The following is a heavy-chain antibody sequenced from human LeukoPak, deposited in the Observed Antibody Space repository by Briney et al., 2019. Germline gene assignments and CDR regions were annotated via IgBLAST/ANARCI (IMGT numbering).Heavy chain of an antibody. CDR1: GYTFTSYA. CDR2: IIPIFGTA. J-gene: IGHJ4*02. V-gene: IGHV1-69*13. CDR3: AREGRHDSSGYPRKTFDY. Sequence: SVKVSCKASGYTFTSYAISWVRQAPGQGLEWMGGIIPIFGTANYAQKFQGRVTITADESTSTAYMELSSLRSEDTAVYYCAREGRHDSSGYPRKTFDYWGQGTLVTVSS. D-gene: IGHD3-22*01.